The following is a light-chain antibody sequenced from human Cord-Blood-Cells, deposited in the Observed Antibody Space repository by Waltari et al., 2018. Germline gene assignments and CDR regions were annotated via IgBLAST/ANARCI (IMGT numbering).Light chain of an antibody. V-gene: IGKV3-20*01. Sequence: EIVLTQSPGTLSLSPGERATLSCRASQSVSSSYLAWYQQKPGQAPRLLIYGASSRATGIPDRFSGCGSGTDFTLTISRLEPEDFAVYYCQQYGSSPPEITFGQGTRLEIK. J-gene: IGKJ5*01. CDR2: GAS. CDR1: QSVSSSY. CDR3: QQYGSSPPEIT.